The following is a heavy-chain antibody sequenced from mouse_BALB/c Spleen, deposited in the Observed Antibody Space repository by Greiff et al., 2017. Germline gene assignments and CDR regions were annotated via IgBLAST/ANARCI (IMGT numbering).Heavy chain of an antibody. V-gene: IGHV10-3*03. CDR3: VRESSGYYAMDY. J-gene: IGHJ4*01. CDR1: GFTFNTYA. D-gene: IGHD3-1*01. CDR2: IRSKSNNYAT. Sequence: EVQRVESGGGLVQPKGSLKLSCAASGFTFNTYAMHWVCQAPGKGLEWVARIRSKSNNYATYYADSVKDRFTISRDDSQSMLYLQMNNLKTEDTAMYYCVRESSGYYAMDYWGQGTSVTVSS.